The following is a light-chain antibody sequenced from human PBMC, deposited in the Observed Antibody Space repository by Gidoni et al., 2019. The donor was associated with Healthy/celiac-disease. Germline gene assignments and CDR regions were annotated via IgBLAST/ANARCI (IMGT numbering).Light chain of an antibody. CDR2: WAS. V-gene: IGKV4-1*01. CDR1: QSVLYSSNNKND. CDR3: QQYYSTPRT. J-gene: IGKJ1*01. Sequence: DIVMTQSPDSLAVSLGGRATINCKSSQSVLYSSNNKNDLAWYQQKPGQPPKLLIYWASTRESGVPDRFRGSGSGTDFTLTISSLQAEDVAVYYCQQYYSTPRTFGQGTKVEIK.